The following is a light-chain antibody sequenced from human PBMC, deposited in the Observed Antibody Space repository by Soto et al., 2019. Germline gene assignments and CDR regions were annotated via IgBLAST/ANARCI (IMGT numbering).Light chain of an antibody. CDR2: AAS. J-gene: IGKJ1*01. CDR3: LQDHNYPLT. V-gene: IGKV1-6*01. Sequence: AIQMTQSPSSLSASVGDRVTITCRASQGIRNDLGWYQQKPGKAPKLLIYAASSLQSRVPSRFSGSGYGTDFTLTITSLQPEDFATYYCLQDHNYPLTFGQGTKVEIK. CDR1: QGIRND.